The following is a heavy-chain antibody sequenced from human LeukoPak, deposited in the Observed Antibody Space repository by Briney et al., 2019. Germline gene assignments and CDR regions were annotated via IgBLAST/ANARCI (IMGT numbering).Heavy chain of an antibody. D-gene: IGHD1-26*01. Sequence: GGSLRLSCAASRFTFSNYWMSWVRQPPGKGLEWVANIKQDGSVKNYVDSVKGRFTISRDNAKNSLYLQMNSLRADDTAVYYCGREVPGGATILDYWGQGTLVTVSS. CDR3: GREVPGGATILDY. J-gene: IGHJ4*02. CDR1: RFTFSNYW. V-gene: IGHV3-7*04. CDR2: IKQDGSVK.